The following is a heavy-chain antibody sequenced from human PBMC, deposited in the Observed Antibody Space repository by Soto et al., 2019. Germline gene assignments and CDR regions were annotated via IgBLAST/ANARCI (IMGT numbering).Heavy chain of an antibody. CDR1: GYTFTDHY. Sequence: QVQLVQSGAEVKEPGASVKVSCKASGYTFTDHYMHWVRQAPGQGLEWMGWINPNSGGTKSAQQFQGRVTMTRDTSIRTAFMELSRLTFDDTAVYYCARGKEIPDYWNFDLWGRGMLVTVSS. J-gene: IGHJ2*01. CDR3: ARGKEIPDYWNFDL. CDR2: INPNSGGT. D-gene: IGHD2-2*02. V-gene: IGHV1-2*02.